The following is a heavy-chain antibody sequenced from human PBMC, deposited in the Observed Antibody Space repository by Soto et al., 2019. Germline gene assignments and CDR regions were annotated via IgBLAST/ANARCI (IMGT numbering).Heavy chain of an antibody. J-gene: IGHJ4*02. CDR1: GGSIRSGGYF. CDR3: ARLNSGLYQSFDS. D-gene: IGHD2-8*01. CDR2: IYSSGST. Sequence: QVQLEASGPGLVKPSQTLSLTCSVSGGSIRSGGYFWTWIRQHPGKGLEYIGHIYSSGSTYYIPSLRRRPTMSLDTSKNQFSLNLTSVTAADTALYFCARLNSGLYQSFDSWGQGALVTVSS. V-gene: IGHV4-31*03.